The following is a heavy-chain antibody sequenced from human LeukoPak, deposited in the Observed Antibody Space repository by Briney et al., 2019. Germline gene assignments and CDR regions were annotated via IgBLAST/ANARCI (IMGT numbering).Heavy chain of an antibody. V-gene: IGHV3-21*01. CDR2: ISTSSSFL. CDR3: ARVEWGLVPPFYYYYMDV. D-gene: IGHD6-19*01. CDR1: GFTFSRYS. J-gene: IGHJ6*03. Sequence: PGGSLRLSCAASGFTFSRYSMNWVRQAPGKGLEWVSSISTSSSFLYYADSVKGRFTISRDNAKNSLYLQMNSLRAEDTAVYYCARVEWGLVPPFYYYYMDVWGKGTTVTVSS.